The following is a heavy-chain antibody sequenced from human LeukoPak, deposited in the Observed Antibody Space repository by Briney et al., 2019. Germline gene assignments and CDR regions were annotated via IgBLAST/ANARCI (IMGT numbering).Heavy chain of an antibody. CDR1: GFTFSSYG. Sequence: GGSLRLSCAASGFTFSSYGMHWVRQAPGKGLEWVAFIRYDGSNKYYADSVKGRFTISRDNSKNTMYLQMTSVRAEDTAVYYCASGIAAAGTGDYWGQGTLVTVSS. D-gene: IGHD6-13*01. CDR3: ASGIAAAGTGDY. J-gene: IGHJ4*02. V-gene: IGHV3-30*02. CDR2: IRYDGSNK.